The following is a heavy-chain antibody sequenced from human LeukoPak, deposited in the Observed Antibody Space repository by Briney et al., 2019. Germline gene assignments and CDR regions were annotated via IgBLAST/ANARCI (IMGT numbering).Heavy chain of an antibody. J-gene: IGHJ4*02. CDR3: ARDSGDGTYYDFWSGYYAFDY. D-gene: IGHD3-3*01. Sequence: QPGRSLRLSYAASGFTFSSYAMHRVRQAPGKGLEWVAVISYDGSNKYYADSVKGRFTISRDNSKNTLYLQMNSLRAEDTAVYYCARDSGDGTYYDFWSGYYAFDYWGQGTLVTVSS. CDR1: GFTFSSYA. V-gene: IGHV3-30-3*01. CDR2: ISYDGSNK.